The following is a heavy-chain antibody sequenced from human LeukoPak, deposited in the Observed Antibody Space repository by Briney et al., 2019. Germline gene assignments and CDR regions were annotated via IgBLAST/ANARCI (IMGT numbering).Heavy chain of an antibody. J-gene: IGHJ4*02. CDR2: ISSGGSAI. D-gene: IGHD1-26*01. Sequence: GGSLRLSCAASGFTFSDHYMSWIRQAPGKGLEWVSYISSGGSAIYYADSVKGRFTISSDNAKNSLYLQMNSLRAEDTAVYFCTGDGNYFDGWSQGTLVTVSS. CDR3: TGDGNYFDG. V-gene: IGHV3-11*01. CDR1: GFTFSDHY.